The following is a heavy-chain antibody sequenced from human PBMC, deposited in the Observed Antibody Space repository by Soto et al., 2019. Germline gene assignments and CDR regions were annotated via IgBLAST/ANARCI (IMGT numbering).Heavy chain of an antibody. CDR3: STSGYSGYDATQNDY. CDR1: GFTLSNYW. V-gene: IGHV3-74*01. J-gene: IGHJ4*02. D-gene: IGHD5-12*01. Sequence: EVPLVESGGGLVQPGGSLRLSCVASGFTLSNYWMNWVRQAPGKGLVWVSRIDSAASSTNYADSVRGRFTISRDNANNTLYLQMNSLRAEDTAVYFCSTSGYSGYDATQNDYGSQGTLVTVSS. CDR2: IDSAASST.